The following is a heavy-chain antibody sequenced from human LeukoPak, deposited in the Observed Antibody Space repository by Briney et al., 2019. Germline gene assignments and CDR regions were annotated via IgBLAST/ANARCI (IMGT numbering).Heavy chain of an antibody. Sequence: SETLSLTCAVYGGSFSGYYWGWIRQPPGKGLEWIGEINHSGSTNYNPSLKSRVTISVDTSKNQFSLKLSSVTAADTAVYYCARHSYYYYMDVWGKGTTVTVSS. CDR2: INHSGST. CDR1: GGSFSGYY. J-gene: IGHJ6*03. CDR3: ARHSYYYYMDV. V-gene: IGHV4-34*01.